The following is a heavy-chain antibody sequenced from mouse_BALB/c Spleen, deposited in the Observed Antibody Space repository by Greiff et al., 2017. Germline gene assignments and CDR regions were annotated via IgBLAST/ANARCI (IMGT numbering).Heavy chain of an antibody. Sequence: EVKVEESGGGLVKPGGSLKLSCAASGFTFSDYYMYWVRQTPEKRLEWVATISDGGSYTYYPDSVKGRFTISRDNAKNNLYLQMSSLKSEDTAMYYCARAIPYGNYAWFAYWGQGTLVTVSA. CDR2: ISDGGSYT. D-gene: IGHD2-1*01. CDR1: GFTFSDYY. J-gene: IGHJ3*01. CDR3: ARAIPYGNYAWFAY. V-gene: IGHV5-4*02.